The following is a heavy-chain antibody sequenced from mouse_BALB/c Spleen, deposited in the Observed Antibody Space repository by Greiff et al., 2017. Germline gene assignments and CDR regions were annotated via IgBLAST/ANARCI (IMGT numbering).Heavy chain of an antibody. CDR2: INPYNGDT. J-gene: IGHJ4*01. V-gene: IGHV1-37*01. D-gene: IGHD1-2*01. CDR1: GYSFTGYF. CDR3: GRSFNYYGYPYAMDY. Sequence: EVKLVESGPELVKPGASVKISCKASGYSFTGYFMNWVKQSHGKSLEWIGRINPYNGDTFYNQKFKGKATLTVDKSSSTAHMELLSLTSEDSAVYYCGRSFNYYGYPYAMDYWGQGTSVTVSS.